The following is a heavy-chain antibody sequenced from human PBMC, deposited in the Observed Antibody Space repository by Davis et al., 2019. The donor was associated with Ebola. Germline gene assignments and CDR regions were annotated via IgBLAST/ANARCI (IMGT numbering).Heavy chain of an antibody. V-gene: IGHV4-59*11. D-gene: IGHD3-22*01. CDR1: GSSIRSHY. J-gene: IGHJ4*02. CDR2: IYYTGTS. CDR3: ARDASYDSSGYYDY. Sequence: SETLSLTCTVSGSSIRSHYWSWIRQPPGKGLEWIGYIYYTGTSNYNPSLKSRITMSVHTSENQFSLKLSSVTAADTAVYYCARDASYDSSGYYDYWGQGTLVTVSS.